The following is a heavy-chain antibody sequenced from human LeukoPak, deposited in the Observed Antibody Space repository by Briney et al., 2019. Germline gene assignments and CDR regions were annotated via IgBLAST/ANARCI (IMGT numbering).Heavy chain of an antibody. Sequence: ASVKVSCKASGYTFTDYSIHWVRQAPGQGLEWMGWINPNSGGTNYAQKFQGRVTMTGDTSISTTYMEVTRLRSDDTAIYYCARDFFSEVTYHGEIAYFDQWGPGTLVSVSS. CDR3: ARDFFSEVTYHGEIAYFDQ. J-gene: IGHJ4*02. CDR2: INPNSGGT. V-gene: IGHV1-2*02. D-gene: IGHD1-14*01. CDR1: GYTFTDYS.